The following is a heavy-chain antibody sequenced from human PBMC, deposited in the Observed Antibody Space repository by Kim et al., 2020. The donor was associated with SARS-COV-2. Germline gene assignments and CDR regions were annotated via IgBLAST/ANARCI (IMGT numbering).Heavy chain of an antibody. CDR2: INHSGST. CDR3: ARGRAGVVPSPILGIGPHYDYYAMDV. D-gene: IGHD2-2*02. CDR1: GGSFSGFH. Sequence: SETLSLTCAVYGGSFSGFHWSWIRQPPGKGLEWIGEINHSGSTNYNPSLKSRVTISVDKSKSQFSLKLNFVTAADTAVYYCARGRAGVVPSPILGIGPHYDYYAMDVWGRGTTVTVSS. J-gene: IGHJ6*02. V-gene: IGHV4-34*01.